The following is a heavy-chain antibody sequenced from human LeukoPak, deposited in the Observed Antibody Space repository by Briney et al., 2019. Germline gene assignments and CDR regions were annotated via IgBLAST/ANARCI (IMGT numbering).Heavy chain of an antibody. Sequence: GGSLRLSCAASGFTFSSYGMHWVRQAPGKGLEWVAVIWYDGSNKYYADSVKGRFTISRDNSKNTLYLQMNSLRAEDTAVYYCAREQLERLYFDYWGQGTMVTVSS. CDR2: IWYDGSNK. CDR1: GFTFSSYG. CDR3: AREQLERLYFDY. D-gene: IGHD1-1*01. V-gene: IGHV3-33*01. J-gene: IGHJ4*02.